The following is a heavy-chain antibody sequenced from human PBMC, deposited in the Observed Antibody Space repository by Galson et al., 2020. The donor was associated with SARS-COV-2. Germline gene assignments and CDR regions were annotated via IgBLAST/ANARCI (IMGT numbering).Heavy chain of an antibody. V-gene: IGHV4-61*02. Sequence: SETLSLTCTVSGGSISSGSYYWSWIRQPAGKGLEWIGRIYTSGSTNYNPSLKSRVTISVDTSKNQFSLKLSSVTAADTAVYYCAREVSRWELLPDYIDYWGQGTLVTVSS. D-gene: IGHD1-26*01. CDR3: AREVSRWELLPDYIDY. CDR2: IYTSGST. J-gene: IGHJ4*02. CDR1: GGSISSGSYY.